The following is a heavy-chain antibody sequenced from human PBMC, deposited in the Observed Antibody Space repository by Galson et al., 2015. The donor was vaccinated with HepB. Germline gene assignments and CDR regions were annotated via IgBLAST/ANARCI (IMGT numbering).Heavy chain of an antibody. CDR1: GFTFSSYA. CDR2: ISYDGSNK. V-gene: IGHV3-30-3*01. CDR3: ARGGRYSSSSGRLDY. Sequence: SLRLSCAASGFTFSSYAMHWVRQAPGKGLEWVAVISYDGSNKYYADSVKGRFTISRDNSKNTLYLQMNSLRAEDTAVYYCARGGRYSSSSGRLDYWGQGTLVTVSS. D-gene: IGHD6-6*01. J-gene: IGHJ4*02.